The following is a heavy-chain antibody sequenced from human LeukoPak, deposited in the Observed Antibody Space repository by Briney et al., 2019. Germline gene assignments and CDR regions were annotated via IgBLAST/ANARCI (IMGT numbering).Heavy chain of an antibody. CDR2: MSGGGGNI. V-gene: IGHV3-23*01. Sequence: GGSLRLSCAASGFTFSTYAMNWVRQAPGEGLEWVADMSGGGGNINYADSGKGRFIISRDNSKNTLYLQMNSLRAEDTAVYYCAKGYTSGWLKDAVQIWGQGTKVTVSS. J-gene: IGHJ3*02. D-gene: IGHD6-19*01. CDR1: GFTFSTYA. CDR3: AKGYTSGWLKDAVQI.